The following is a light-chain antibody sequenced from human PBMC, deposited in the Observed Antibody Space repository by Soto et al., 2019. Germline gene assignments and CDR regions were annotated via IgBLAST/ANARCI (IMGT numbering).Light chain of an antibody. CDR3: SSYTSSSTFYV. V-gene: IGLV2-18*02. Sequence: QSALTQPPSVSGSPGQSVTISCTGTSSDVGSYNRVSWYQQPPGTAPNLMIYEVSNRPSGVPDRFSGSKSGNTASLTISGFQAEDEADYYCSSYTSSSTFYVFGTGTKLTVL. CDR1: SSDVGSYNR. J-gene: IGLJ1*01. CDR2: EVS.